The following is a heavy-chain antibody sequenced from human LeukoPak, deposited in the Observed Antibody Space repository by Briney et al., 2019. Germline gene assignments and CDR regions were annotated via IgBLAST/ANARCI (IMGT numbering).Heavy chain of an antibody. V-gene: IGHV4-39*01. D-gene: IGHD3-9*01. CDR2: IYYSGST. Sequence: SETLSLTCTVSGGSISSSSYYWGWIRQPPGKGLEWIGSIYYSGSTYYNPSLKSRVTISVDTSKNQFSLKLSSVTAADTAVYYCARLVDIWTGYYQFDYWGQGTLVTVSS. J-gene: IGHJ4*02. CDR1: GGSISSSSYY. CDR3: ARLVDIWTGYYQFDY.